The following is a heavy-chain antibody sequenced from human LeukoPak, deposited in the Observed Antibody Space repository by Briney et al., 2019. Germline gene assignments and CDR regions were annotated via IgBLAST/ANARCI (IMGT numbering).Heavy chain of an antibody. J-gene: IGHJ4*02. Sequence: SETLSLTCTVSGGSISSYYWSWIRQPPGKGLEWIGYIYYSGSTNYNPSLKSRVTISVDTSKNQFSLKLSSVTAADTAVYYCARHPIAYDILTGYYLSGYYFDYWGQGTLVTVSS. V-gene: IGHV4-59*08. CDR3: ARHPIAYDILTGYYLSGYYFDY. D-gene: IGHD3-9*01. CDR1: GGSISSYY. CDR2: IYYSGST.